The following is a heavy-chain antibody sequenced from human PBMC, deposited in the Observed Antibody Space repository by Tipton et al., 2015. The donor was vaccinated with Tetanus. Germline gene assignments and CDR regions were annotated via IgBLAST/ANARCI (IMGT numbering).Heavy chain of an antibody. J-gene: IGHJ3*01. CDR3: AIPSTTVTPRAFDV. Sequence: TLSLTCNVSGASMSSSSYYWDWIRQPPGKGLEWIGSIYYSGSSYYHPSLESRVTISLDTSKNRFSLKLTSVTAADAAVYYCAIPSTTVTPRAFDVWGQGTMVTVSS. D-gene: IGHD4-17*01. CDR1: GASMSSSSYY. CDR2: IYYSGSS. V-gene: IGHV4-39*01.